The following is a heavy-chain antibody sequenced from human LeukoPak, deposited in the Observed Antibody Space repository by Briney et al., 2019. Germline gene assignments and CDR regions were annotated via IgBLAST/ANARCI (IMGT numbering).Heavy chain of an antibody. CDR3: ARQAIYEAYFDF. CDR1: GFPFVRYW. Sequence: GGSLRLSCAASGFPFVRYWMSWVRLAPGKGLEWVAHIRHDGSEKTFVDSVKGRFTISRDNAENSLYLQMNSLRAEDTAVYYCARQAIYEAYFDFWGQGTLVTVSS. V-gene: IGHV3-7*01. J-gene: IGHJ4*02. CDR2: IRHDGSEK. D-gene: IGHD3-16*01.